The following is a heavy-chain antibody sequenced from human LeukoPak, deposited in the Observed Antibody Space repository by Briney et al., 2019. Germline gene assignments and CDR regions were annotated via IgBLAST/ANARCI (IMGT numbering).Heavy chain of an antibody. D-gene: IGHD3-10*01. CDR3: ARDTLGAGYYYYYMDV. CDR2: MNPNSGNT. J-gene: IGHJ6*03. Sequence: ASVKVSCKASGYTFTSYDINWVRQATGQGLEWMGWMNPNSGNTGYAQKFQGRVTITADESTSTAYMELSSLRSEDTAVYYCARDTLGAGYYYYYMDVWGKGTTVTVSS. CDR1: GYTFTSYD. V-gene: IGHV1-8*03.